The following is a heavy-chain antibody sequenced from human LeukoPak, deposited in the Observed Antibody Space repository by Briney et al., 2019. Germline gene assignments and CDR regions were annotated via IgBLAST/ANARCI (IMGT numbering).Heavy chain of an antibody. J-gene: IGHJ4*02. V-gene: IGHV1-2*02. CDR2: INPDSGGT. CDR1: GYSFTGYY. D-gene: IGHD3-22*01. Sequence: ASVKVSCKASGYSFTGYYMHWVRQAPGQGLEWVGWINPDSGGTNYAQKFQGRVTMTRDTSIRTAYMELSRLRSDDTAVYYCARVDDRGHYYDSSGPRKLFDYWGQGTLVTVSS. CDR3: ARVDDRGHYYDSSGPRKLFDY.